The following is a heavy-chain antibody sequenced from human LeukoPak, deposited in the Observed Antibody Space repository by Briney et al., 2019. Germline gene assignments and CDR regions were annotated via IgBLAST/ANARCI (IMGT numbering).Heavy chain of an antibody. J-gene: IGHJ4*02. CDR3: ATGTHYDLLPY. V-gene: IGHV1-24*01. D-gene: IGHD3-9*01. CDR2: FDPGNGEM. Sequence: ASVKVSCKVSGYSLTELSMHWVRHAPGKGLEWMGGFDPGNGEMIYEQKFQGRVTMTEDTSTDTAYMELSSLRSEDTALYYCATGTHYDLLPYWGQGSLVTVSS. CDR1: GYSLTELS.